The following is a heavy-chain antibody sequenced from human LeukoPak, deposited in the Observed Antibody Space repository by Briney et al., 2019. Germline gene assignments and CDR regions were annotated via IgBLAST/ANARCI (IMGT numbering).Heavy chain of an antibody. CDR1: GFTFSDYD. V-gene: IGHV3-11*01. CDR3: AREFSWYRWFDP. CDR2: ISSSGSTI. J-gene: IGHJ5*02. Sequence: GSLRLSCAASGFTFSDYDMSWIRQAPGKGLEWVSYISSSGSTIFYADSVKGRFTITRDNAKNSLYLQMNSLRAEDTAVYYCAREFSWYRWFDPWGQGTLVTVSS. D-gene: IGHD6-13*01.